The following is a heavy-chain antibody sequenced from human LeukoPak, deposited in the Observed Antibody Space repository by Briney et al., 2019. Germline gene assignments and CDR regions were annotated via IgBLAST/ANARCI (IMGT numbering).Heavy chain of an antibody. CDR3: ARDRDYYDSSGGMNAFDS. CDR2: ISSTSSYI. CDR1: GFTFNTYS. Sequence: AGGSLRLSCAASGFTFNTYSMNWVRQDPGKGLEWVSTISSTSSYIYYADSVKGRFTISRDNAKNSLYLQMSSLRAADTAVYYCARDRDYYDSSGGMNAFDSWDQGTMVTVSS. V-gene: IGHV3-21*06. D-gene: IGHD3-22*01. J-gene: IGHJ3*02.